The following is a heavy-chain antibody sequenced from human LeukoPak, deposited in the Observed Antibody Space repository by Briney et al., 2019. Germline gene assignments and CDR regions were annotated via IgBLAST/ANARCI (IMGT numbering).Heavy chain of an antibody. J-gene: IGHJ5*02. CDR3: AVEPYCSGGSCYLP. V-gene: IGHV4-34*01. CDR2: INHSGST. D-gene: IGHD2-15*01. Sequence: PSETLSLTCAVYGGSFSGYYWSWIRQPPGKGLEWIGEINHSGSTNYNPSLKSRVTISLDTSKNQFSLKLSSVTAADTAVYYCAVEPYCSGGSCYLPWGQGTLVTVSS. CDR1: GGSFSGYY.